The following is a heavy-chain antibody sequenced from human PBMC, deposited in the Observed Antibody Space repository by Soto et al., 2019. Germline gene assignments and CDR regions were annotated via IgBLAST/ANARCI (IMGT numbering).Heavy chain of an antibody. CDR2: IKKDGSEK. V-gene: IGHV3-7*01. J-gene: IGHJ4*02. D-gene: IGHD2-8*01. Sequence: EVQLVESGGGLVQPGGSLRLSCAASGFTFSSYWMSWVRQAPGKGLVWVARIKKDGSEKYYVDSVKGRFTISRDNAKNSLYLQTTSLRAEDTAVYYCSRCVKAPDDWGQGTLVTASS. CDR1: GFTFSSYW. CDR3: SRCVKAPDD.